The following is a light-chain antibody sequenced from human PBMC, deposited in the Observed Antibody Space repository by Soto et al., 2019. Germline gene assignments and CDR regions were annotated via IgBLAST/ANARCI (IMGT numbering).Light chain of an antibody. V-gene: IGLV2-11*01. J-gene: IGLJ1*01. CDR1: SSDVGGYNY. Sequence: QSALTQPRSVSGSPGQSVTISCTGTSSDVGGYNYVSWYQQHPGKAPKLMIYDVSKWPSGVPDRFSGSKSSNTASLTISGLQAEDEADYYCCSYAGIYTWVFGTGTKLTVL. CDR3: CSYAGIYTWV. CDR2: DVS.